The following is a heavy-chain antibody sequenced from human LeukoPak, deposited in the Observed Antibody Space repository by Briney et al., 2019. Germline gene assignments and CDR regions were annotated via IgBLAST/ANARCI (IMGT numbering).Heavy chain of an antibody. CDR1: GGSISSYY. J-gene: IGHJ6*02. D-gene: IGHD2-15*01. CDR2: IFYSGST. CDR3: ARRDMYYYGMDV. Sequence: SETLSLTCTVSGGSISSYYWSWIRQPPGRGLEWIGYIFYSGSTTYNPSLKSRVTISVDTSKKQFSLKLSSVTAADTAVYYCARRDMYYYGMDVWGQGTTVTVSS. V-gene: IGHV4-59*08.